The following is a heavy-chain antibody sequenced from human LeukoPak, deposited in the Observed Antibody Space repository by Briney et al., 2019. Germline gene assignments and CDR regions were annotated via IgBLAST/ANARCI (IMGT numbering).Heavy chain of an antibody. CDR2: IYSSGST. J-gene: IGHJ4*02. V-gene: IGHV4-4*07. CDR3: ARWGAWSPVGFDC. D-gene: IGHD1-26*01. CDR1: GGSISNNF. Sequence: PSETLSLTCSVSGGSISNNFWSWIRQPAGKGLEWIGRIYSSGSTNYNPSLESRLTMSVDTSKNQFSLKLSSVTAADTAVYYCARWGAWSPVGFDCRGEGTLVTVSS.